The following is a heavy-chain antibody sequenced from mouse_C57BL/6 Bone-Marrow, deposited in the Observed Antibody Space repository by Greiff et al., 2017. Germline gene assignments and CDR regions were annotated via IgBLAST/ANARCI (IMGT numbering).Heavy chain of an antibody. J-gene: IGHJ3*01. Sequence: DVKLVESGGGLVKPGGSLKLSCAASGFTFSSYAMSWVRQTPEKRLEWVATISDGGSYTYYPDNVKGRFTISRDNAKNNLYLQMSHLKSEDTAMYYCARALTTVVPLAYWGQGTLVTVSA. CDR2: ISDGGSYT. V-gene: IGHV5-4*03. CDR3: ARALTTVVPLAY. D-gene: IGHD1-1*01. CDR1: GFTFSSYA.